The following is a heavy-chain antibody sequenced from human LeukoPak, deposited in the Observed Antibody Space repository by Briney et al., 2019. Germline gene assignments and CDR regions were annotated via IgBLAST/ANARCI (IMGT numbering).Heavy chain of an antibody. Sequence: GGSLRLSCAASGFTFSTHAVSWVRQAPGKGLEWVSAISGPGGSTYYADSVKGRFTISRDNSKNTLFLQMNSLRAEDTAVYYCERESWDIEGYNGFDPWGQGTLVTVSS. J-gene: IGHJ5*02. V-gene: IGHV3-23*01. CDR3: ERESWDIEGYNGFDP. CDR1: GFTFSTHA. CDR2: ISGPGGST. D-gene: IGHD2-15*01.